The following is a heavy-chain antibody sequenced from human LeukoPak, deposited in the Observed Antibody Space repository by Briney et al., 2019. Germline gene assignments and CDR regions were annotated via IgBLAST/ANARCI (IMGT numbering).Heavy chain of an antibody. CDR2: MNPNSGNT. CDR1: GYTFTSYD. CDR3: ARVAAAGTTYWGY. D-gene: IGHD6-13*01. V-gene: IGHV1-8*01. Sequence: ASVKVSCKASGYTFTSYDINWVRQATGQGLEWMGWMNPNSGNTGYAQKLQGRVTMTTDTSTSTAYMELRSLRSDDTAVYYCARVAAAGTTYWGYWGQGTLVTVSS. J-gene: IGHJ4*02.